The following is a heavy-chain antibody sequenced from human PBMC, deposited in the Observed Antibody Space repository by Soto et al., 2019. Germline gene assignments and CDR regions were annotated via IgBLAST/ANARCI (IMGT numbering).Heavy chain of an antibody. CDR1: GYTSTIYG. Sequence: ASVKVSCKASGYTSTIYGISWVLQAPGQGLEWMGWISAYNGNTNYAQKLQGRVTMTTDTSTSTAYMELRSLRSDDTAVYYCAREGTIFGVGTNAFDIWCQGTMVTVS. V-gene: IGHV1-18*01. CDR2: ISAYNGNT. D-gene: IGHD3-3*01. J-gene: IGHJ3*02. CDR3: AREGTIFGVGTNAFDI.